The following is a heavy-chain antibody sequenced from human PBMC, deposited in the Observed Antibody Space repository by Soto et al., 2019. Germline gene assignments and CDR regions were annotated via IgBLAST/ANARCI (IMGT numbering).Heavy chain of an antibody. CDR2: IYPGDSDT. CDR1: GYSFTSYW. V-gene: IGHV5-51*01. Sequence: GESLKISCKGSGYSFTSYWIGWVRQMPGKGLEWMGIIYPGDSDTRYSPSFQDQVTISADKSISTAYLQWSSLKASDTAMYYCARRRYYYDSSGYSTDAFDIWGQGTMVTVSS. D-gene: IGHD3-22*01. CDR3: ARRRYYYDSSGYSTDAFDI. J-gene: IGHJ3*02.